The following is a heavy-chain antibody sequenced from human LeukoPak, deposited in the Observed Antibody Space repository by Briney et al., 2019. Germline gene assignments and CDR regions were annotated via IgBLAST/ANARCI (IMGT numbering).Heavy chain of an antibody. CDR1: GGSFSGYY. CDR3: ARDGTYVWGSYPGD. V-gene: IGHV4-34*01. D-gene: IGHD3-16*02. CDR2: INHSGST. Sequence: SETLSLTCAVYGGSFSGYYWSWIRQPPGKGLEWIGEINHSGSTNYNPSLKSRVTISVDTSKNQFSLKLSSVTAADTAVYYCARDGTYVWGSYPGDWGQGTLVTVSS. J-gene: IGHJ4*02.